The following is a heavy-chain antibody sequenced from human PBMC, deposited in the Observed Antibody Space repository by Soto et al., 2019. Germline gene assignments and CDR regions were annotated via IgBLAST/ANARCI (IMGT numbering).Heavy chain of an antibody. CDR2: INPNSGGT. Sequence: ASVKVSCKASGYTFTGYYMHWVRQAPGQGLEWMGWINPNSGGTHYAQKFQGRVTMTRDTSISTAYMELSRLRSDDTAVYYCARDREAFGGVIVSFDYWGQGTLVTVSS. CDR3: ARDREAFGGVIVSFDY. V-gene: IGHV1-2*02. D-gene: IGHD3-16*02. J-gene: IGHJ4*02. CDR1: GYTFTGYY.